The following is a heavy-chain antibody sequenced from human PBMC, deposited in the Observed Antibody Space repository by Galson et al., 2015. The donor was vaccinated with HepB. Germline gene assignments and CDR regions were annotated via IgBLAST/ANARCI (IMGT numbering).Heavy chain of an antibody. V-gene: IGHV3-48*02. CDR1: GFSFSSHS. Sequence: SLRLSCAASGFSFSSHSMNWVRQAPGKGLEWVSYISAGSTTRYYAASVKGRFTISRDNARNSVSLHMSSLRDEDTAVYYCARNPASYDYYNMDVWGQGTTVTASS. D-gene: IGHD6-25*01. CDR3: ARNPASYDYYNMDV. CDR2: ISAGSTTR. J-gene: IGHJ6*02.